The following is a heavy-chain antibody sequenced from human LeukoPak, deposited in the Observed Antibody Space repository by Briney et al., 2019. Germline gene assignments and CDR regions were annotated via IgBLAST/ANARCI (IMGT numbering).Heavy chain of an antibody. J-gene: IGHJ4*02. CDR1: GYTFTSYD. Sequence: ASVKVSCKASGYTFTSYDINWVRQATGQGLEWMGWMNPNSGNTGYAQKFQGRVTMTRNTSISTAYMELSSLRSEDTAVYYCARDLTYYYDSSGYYSEYWGQGTLVTVSS. V-gene: IGHV1-8*01. D-gene: IGHD3-22*01. CDR2: MNPNSGNT. CDR3: ARDLTYYYDSSGYYSEY.